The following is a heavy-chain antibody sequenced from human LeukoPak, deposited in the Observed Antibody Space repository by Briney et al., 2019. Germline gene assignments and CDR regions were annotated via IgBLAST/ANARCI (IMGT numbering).Heavy chain of an antibody. V-gene: IGHV4-34*01. CDR1: GESFSGYY. J-gene: IGHJ4*02. CDR2: INHSGST. D-gene: IGHD5-18*01. CDR3: ARGESTAPFDY. Sequence: SETLSLTCAVYGESFSGYYWNWIRQPPGKGLEWIGEINHSGSTNYNPSLKSRVTISVDTSKNQFSLKLSSVTAADTAVYYCARGESTAPFDYWGQGTLVTVSS.